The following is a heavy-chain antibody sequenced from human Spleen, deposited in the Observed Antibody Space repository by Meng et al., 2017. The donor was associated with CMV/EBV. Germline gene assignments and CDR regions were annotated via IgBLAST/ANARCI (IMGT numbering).Heavy chain of an antibody. D-gene: IGHD2-2*02. J-gene: IGHJ6*02. CDR2: IRYDGSNK. V-gene: IGHV3-30*02. CDR3: AKGEGCSSTSCYTDGMDV. CDR1: GFSFNSYG. Sequence: GGSLRLSCAASGFSFNSYGMHWVRQAPGKGLEWVAFIRYDGSNKYYADSVKGRFTISRDNSKNTLYLQMNSLRAEDTAVYYCAKGEGCSSTSCYTDGMDVWGQGTTVTVSS.